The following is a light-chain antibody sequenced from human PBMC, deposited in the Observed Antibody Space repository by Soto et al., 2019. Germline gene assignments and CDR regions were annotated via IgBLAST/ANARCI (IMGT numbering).Light chain of an antibody. CDR1: HDISNS. V-gene: IGKV1-27*01. CDR2: AAS. Sequence: DIQMAQSPSSLSASVGDRVTLTCRASHDISNSLSWYQQKPGKAPMLLIYAASTLLSGVPSRFSGSGSGKDFSPTISSLQPEYVAIYYCQKYNSAPFTFGPGTKVDIK. J-gene: IGKJ3*01. CDR3: QKYNSAPFT.